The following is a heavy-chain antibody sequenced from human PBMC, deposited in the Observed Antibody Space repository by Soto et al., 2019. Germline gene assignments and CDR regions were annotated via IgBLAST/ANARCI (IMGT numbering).Heavy chain of an antibody. D-gene: IGHD6-13*01. CDR2: INAGNGNT. CDR3: ARAPSSSWYAEYFQH. J-gene: IGHJ1*01. CDR1: GYTFTSYA. Sequence: ASVKVSCKASGYTFTSYAMHWVRQAPGQRLEWMGWINAGNGNTKYSQKFQGRVTITRDTSASTAYMELSSLRSEDTAAYYCARAPSSSWYAEYFQHWGQGTLVTVSS. V-gene: IGHV1-3*01.